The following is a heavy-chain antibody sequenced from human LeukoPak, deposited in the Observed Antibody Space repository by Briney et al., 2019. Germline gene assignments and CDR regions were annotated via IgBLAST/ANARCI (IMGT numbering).Heavy chain of an antibody. Sequence: ASVKVSCKASGYTFTGYYMHWVRQAPGQGLEWMGRINPDSGGTNYAQKFQGRVTMTRDTSISTAYMELTRLTSDDTAVYYCARGAERGDYAGYCGQGTLVTVSS. CDR1: GYTFTGYY. J-gene: IGHJ4*02. D-gene: IGHD4-17*01. V-gene: IGHV1-2*06. CDR2: INPDSGGT. CDR3: ARGAERGDYAGY.